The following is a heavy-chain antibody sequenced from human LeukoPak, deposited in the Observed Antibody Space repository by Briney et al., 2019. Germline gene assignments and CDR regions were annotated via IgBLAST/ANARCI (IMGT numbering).Heavy chain of an antibody. CDR2: IIPILGIA. Sequence: ASVKVSCKASGGTFSSYAISWVRQAPGQGLEWMGRIIPILGIANYAQKFQGRVTITADKSTSTAYMELSSLRSEDTAVYYCATYGWGIYDVFDIWGKGKMVPVFS. J-gene: IGHJ3*02. CDR1: GGTFSSYA. V-gene: IGHV1-69*04. CDR3: ATYGWGIYDVFDI. D-gene: IGHD3-10*01.